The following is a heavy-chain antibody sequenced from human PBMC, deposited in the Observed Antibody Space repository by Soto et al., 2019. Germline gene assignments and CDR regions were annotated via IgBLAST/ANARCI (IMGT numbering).Heavy chain of an antibody. CDR1: GDTFNSYV. D-gene: IGHD3-16*01. J-gene: IGHJ4*02. CDR2: IIPIIGVT. CDR3: ARESLGAKGADN. V-gene: IGHV1-69*17. Sequence: QVQLVQSGAEVKRPGSSVKVSCESSGDTFNSYVISWVRQAPGQGLEWMGGIIPIIGVTHYAQKFQGRVTISALSSTDTAYMELTNLGFEDTALYYCARESLGAKGADNRGQGTLETVSS.